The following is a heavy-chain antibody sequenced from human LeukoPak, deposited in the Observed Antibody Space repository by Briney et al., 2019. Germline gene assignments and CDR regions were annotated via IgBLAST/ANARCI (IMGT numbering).Heavy chain of an antibody. V-gene: IGHV3-23*01. CDR2: ISGSGGST. CDR1: GFTFSSYG. Sequence: GGSLRLPCAASGFTFSSYGMSWVRQAPGKGLEWVSAISGSGGSTYYADSVKGRFTISRDNSKNTLYLQMNSLRAEDTAVYYCAKAITMVRGVIINVLADAFDIWGQGTMVTVSS. CDR3: AKAITMVRGVIINVLADAFDI. J-gene: IGHJ3*02. D-gene: IGHD3-10*01.